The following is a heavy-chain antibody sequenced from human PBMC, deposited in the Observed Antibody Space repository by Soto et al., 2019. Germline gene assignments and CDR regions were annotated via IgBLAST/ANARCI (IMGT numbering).Heavy chain of an antibody. CDR3: AKGYRGSNTNCYIDA. CDR1: GFTFSSYA. J-gene: IGHJ5*02. CDR2: ISSSGGGT. V-gene: IGHV3-23*01. Sequence: PGGSLRLSCAASGFTFSSYAINWVRQVPGKGLEWVSGISSSGGGTYYADSVKGRLTISRDNSKNTVYLQMNSLRADDTAVYYCAKGYRGSNTNCYIDAWGQGTLVTVSS. D-gene: IGHD2-2*02.